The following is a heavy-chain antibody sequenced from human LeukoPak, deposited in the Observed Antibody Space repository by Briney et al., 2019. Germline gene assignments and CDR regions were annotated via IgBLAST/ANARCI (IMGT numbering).Heavy chain of an antibody. CDR1: GFIFSSYG. V-gene: IGHV3-30*02. D-gene: IGHD3-3*01. J-gene: IGHJ5*02. Sequence: GGYLRLSCAASGFIFSSYGMHWVRQAPGKGLEWVAFIRYDGTNKYYADSVRGRFTISRDDSTNTVYLEMNSLRGEDTAVYYCAKGSGYYTYNWFDPWGQGTLVTVSS. CDR2: IRYDGTNK. CDR3: AKGSGYYTYNWFDP.